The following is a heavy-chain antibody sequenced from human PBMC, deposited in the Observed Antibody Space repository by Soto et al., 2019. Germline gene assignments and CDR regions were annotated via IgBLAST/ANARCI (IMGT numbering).Heavy chain of an antibody. CDR3: AKDYGSGSYYLDVFDY. V-gene: IGHV3-23*01. J-gene: IGHJ4*02. Sequence: PGGSLRLSCAASGFTFSSYAMSWGRQAPGKGLEWVSAISGSGGSTYYADSVKGRFTISRDNSKNTLYLQMNSLRAEDTAVYYCAKDYGSGSYYLDVFDYWGQGTLVTVSS. CDR2: ISGSGGST. CDR1: GFTFSSYA. D-gene: IGHD3-10*01.